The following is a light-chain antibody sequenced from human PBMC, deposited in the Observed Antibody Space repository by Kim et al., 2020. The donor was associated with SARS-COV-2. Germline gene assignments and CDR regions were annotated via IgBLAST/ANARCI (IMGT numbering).Light chain of an antibody. V-gene: IGLV2-14*03. CDR2: AVT. CDR1: TSDDGGYIY. CDR3: TSYASTTSHVI. Sequence: SITISCTGATSDDGGYIYVSWYQQHPDKAPKLLIYAVTNRPSGVSNRFSGSESGNTASLTISGLQAEDEADYYCTSYASTTSHVIFGGGTQLTVL. J-gene: IGLJ2*01.